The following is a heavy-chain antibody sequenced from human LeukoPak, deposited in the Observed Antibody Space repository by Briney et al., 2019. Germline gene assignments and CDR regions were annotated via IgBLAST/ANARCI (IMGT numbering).Heavy chain of an antibody. D-gene: IGHD3-3*01. Sequence: PSETLSLTCTVFGGSISSYYWSWIRQPPGKGLEWIGYIYYSGSTNYNPSLKSRVTISVDTSKNQFSLKLSSVTAADTAVYYCARSYYDFWSGQTWFDPWGQGTLVTVSS. V-gene: IGHV4-59*08. CDR3: ARSYYDFWSGQTWFDP. CDR2: IYYSGST. J-gene: IGHJ5*02. CDR1: GGSISSYY.